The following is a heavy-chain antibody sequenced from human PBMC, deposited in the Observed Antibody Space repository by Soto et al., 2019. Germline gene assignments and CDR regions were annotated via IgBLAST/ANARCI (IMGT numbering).Heavy chain of an antibody. D-gene: IGHD2-21*01. V-gene: IGHV3-11*06. Sequence: VHLVESGGGLVQPGGSLRLSCATSGFTFSDYYMSWIRQAPGKGLEFVSYISPKGTYRTYADSVKGRFTISRDNAKNSLYLQVNSLRAEDTAVYYCSRGGGGGLFDLWGQGTFVTVSS. CDR3: SRGGGGGLFDL. CDR2: ISPKGTYR. CDR1: GFTFSDYY. J-gene: IGHJ5*02.